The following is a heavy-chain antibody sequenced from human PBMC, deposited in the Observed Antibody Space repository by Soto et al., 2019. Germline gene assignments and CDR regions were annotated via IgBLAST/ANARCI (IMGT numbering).Heavy chain of an antibody. CDR1: GGSITSVDYY. CDR3: ARVKLEEYLWGSQPYTGMRPGPADY. CDR2: IIHYTGST. J-gene: IGHJ4*02. D-gene: IGHD3-16*01. V-gene: IGHV4-30-4*01. Sequence: SETLSLTCTVSGGSITSVDYYWSWIRQPPGKGLEWVGCIIHYTGSTYYNPSLKSRLTISLDTSKNQVSLILSSVTAADTAVYYCARVKLEEYLWGSQPYTGMRPGPADYWGQGTLVTVSS.